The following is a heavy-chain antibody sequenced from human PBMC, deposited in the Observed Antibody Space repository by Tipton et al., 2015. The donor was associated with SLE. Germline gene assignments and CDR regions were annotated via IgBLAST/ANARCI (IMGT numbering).Heavy chain of an antibody. CDR2: VNHSGST. D-gene: IGHD2-21*01. J-gene: IGHJ5*02. V-gene: IGHV4-34*01. Sequence: TLSLTCTVSGGSISSYYWCWIRQPPGKGPEWIGEVNHSGSTNYNPSLKSRVTISVDTSKNQFSLKLSSVTAADTAVYYCARALVGWFDPWGQGTLVTVSS. CDR1: GGSISSYY. CDR3: ARALVGWFDP.